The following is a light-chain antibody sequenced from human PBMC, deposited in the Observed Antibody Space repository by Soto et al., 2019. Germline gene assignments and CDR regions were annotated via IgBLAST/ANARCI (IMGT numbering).Light chain of an antibody. J-gene: IGKJ4*01. CDR1: QTLGSC. CDR3: QQNFISPFT. V-gene: IGKV1-39*01. Sequence: DIQMNQSPSPLSASVGDRVTITCRASQTLGSCLYWFQHRPGHGPKLLIFAASKLQTGVPSRFSGSGSGTEFTLTICSLHPEDFATYYCQQNFISPFTFGRGTRVEIK. CDR2: AAS.